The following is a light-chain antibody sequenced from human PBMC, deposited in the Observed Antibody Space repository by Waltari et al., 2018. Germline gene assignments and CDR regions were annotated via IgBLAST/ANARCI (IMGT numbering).Light chain of an antibody. CDR3: CSYAGANLVI. CDR1: SSDIGSYSL. V-gene: IGLV2-23*02. Sequence: QSALTQPASVSGSPGQSITISCTGTSSDIGSYSLVSWSQQNPGKAPKLIIYEVSERPHGVSDGVSGSKSGNTASLTISGIQTEDEADFYCCSYAGANLVIFGGGTKVTVL. CDR2: EVS. J-gene: IGLJ2*01.